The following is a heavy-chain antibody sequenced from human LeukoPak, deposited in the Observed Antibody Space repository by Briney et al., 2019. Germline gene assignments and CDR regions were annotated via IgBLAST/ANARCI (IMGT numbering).Heavy chain of an antibody. CDR2: IGGGGDTV. Sequence: GGSLRLSCAASGFTFKSYAMTWVRQAPGKGLEWVSAIGGGGDTVFYADSVKGRFTISRDNSKQTLFLQMNSLGAADTAVYYCAKVSSGEHTFWSDFSQDKWFDPWGLGTLVTVAS. CDR1: GFTFKSYA. J-gene: IGHJ5*02. V-gene: IGHV3-23*01. CDR3: AKVSSGEHTFWSDFSQDKWFDP. D-gene: IGHD3-3*01.